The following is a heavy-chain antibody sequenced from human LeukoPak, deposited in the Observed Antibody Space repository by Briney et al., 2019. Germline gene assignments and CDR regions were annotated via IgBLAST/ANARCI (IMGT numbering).Heavy chain of an antibody. CDR2: IYYGGAT. Sequence: SETLSLTCTVYGGSISNYYWSWIRQPPGKGMEWIGHIYYGGATKYNPSLKSRITISVDTSKNQYSLMLSSVTAADTAVYYCARFGITVVRGGKYYFDYGGQGTLGTVS. D-gene: IGHD3-10*01. J-gene: IGHJ4*02. CDR1: GGSISNYY. CDR3: ARFGITVVRGGKYYFDY. V-gene: IGHV4-59*08.